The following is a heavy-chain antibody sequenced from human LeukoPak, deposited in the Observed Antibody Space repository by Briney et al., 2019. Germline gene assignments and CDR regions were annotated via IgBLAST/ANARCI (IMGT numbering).Heavy chain of an antibody. J-gene: IGHJ4*02. CDR3: ARDNMRAARSFDY. V-gene: IGHV3-30*03. Sequence: GGSLRLSCAASGFTFSSYSMNWVRQAPGKGLEWVAVISYDGSNKYYADSVKGRFTISRDNSKNTLYLQMNSLRAEDTAVYYCARDNMRAARSFDYWGQGTLVTVSS. CDR2: ISYDGSNK. CDR1: GFTFSSYS. D-gene: IGHD6-6*01.